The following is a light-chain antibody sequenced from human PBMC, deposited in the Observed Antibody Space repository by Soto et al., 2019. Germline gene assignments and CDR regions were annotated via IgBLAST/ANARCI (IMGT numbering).Light chain of an antibody. Sequence: EVVLTQSPGALSLSPGERGALSFMGIQIVDSNFLACYQQRPGQAPRLLIYATSSRATGIPARFSGSGSGTDFTLTISRLEPEDFAVYYCLRYGRSPGWTFGQGTKVDI. CDR1: QIVDSNF. J-gene: IGKJ1*01. CDR3: LRYGRSPGWT. V-gene: IGKV3-20*01. CDR2: ATS.